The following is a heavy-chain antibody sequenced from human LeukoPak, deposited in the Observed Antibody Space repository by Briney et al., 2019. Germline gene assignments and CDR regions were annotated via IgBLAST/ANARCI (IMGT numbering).Heavy chain of an antibody. D-gene: IGHD7-27*01. CDR3: ARLGPHLDF. CDR2: ISHSGPT. CDR1: GGSISSYY. J-gene: IGHJ4*02. V-gene: IGHV4-59*12. Sequence: KASETLSLTCTVSGGSISSYYWTWIRQPPGKGLEWIGSISHSGPTSYSPSLKSRVTISVDTSKNQFSLKLTSVTAADTAVYYCARLGPHLDFWGQGTLVTVSS.